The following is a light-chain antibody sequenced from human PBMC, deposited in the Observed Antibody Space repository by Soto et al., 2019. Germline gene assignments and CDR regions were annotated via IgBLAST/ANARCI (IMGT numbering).Light chain of an antibody. CDR2: DVS. CDR1: QSINNL. J-gene: IGKJ1*01. V-gene: IGKV1-5*01. Sequence: DVQMTQSPSTLSASVGDRVTITCRASQSINNLLAWYQQKPGKAPKFLIYDVSTLESGVPSRFSGSGSGTDFTLTIRSLQPEDFATYYCQQSYGTPWTFGQGTKVDIK. CDR3: QQSYGTPWT.